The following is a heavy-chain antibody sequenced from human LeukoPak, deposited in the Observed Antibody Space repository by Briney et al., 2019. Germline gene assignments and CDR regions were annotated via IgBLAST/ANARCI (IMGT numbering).Heavy chain of an antibody. V-gene: IGHV3-23*01. J-gene: IGHJ5*02. Sequence: GGSLRLSCVGSGFAFGVHAMSWVRQAPGKGPERVATIGSGADLFYAESVKGRFTISRDDPRNTVWLRMNSLRAEDTALYYCAKDWTPHNRVYDCLDAWGQGTQVTVSS. D-gene: IGHD3-16*01. CDR2: IGSGADL. CDR3: AKDWTPHNRVYDCLDA. CDR1: GFAFGVHA.